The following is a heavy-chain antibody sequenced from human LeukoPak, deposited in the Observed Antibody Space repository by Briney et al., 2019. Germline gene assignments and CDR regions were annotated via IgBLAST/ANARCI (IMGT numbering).Heavy chain of an antibody. CDR2: ISSSGSTI. D-gene: IGHD3-10*02. Sequence: GGSLRLSCAASGFTFNSYAMTWVRQGPGKGLEWVSYISSSGSTIYYADSVKGRFTISRDNAKNSLYLQMNSLRAEDTAVYYCAELGITMIGGVWGKGTTVTISS. J-gene: IGHJ6*04. CDR1: GFTFNSYA. CDR3: AELGITMIGGV. V-gene: IGHV3-48*03.